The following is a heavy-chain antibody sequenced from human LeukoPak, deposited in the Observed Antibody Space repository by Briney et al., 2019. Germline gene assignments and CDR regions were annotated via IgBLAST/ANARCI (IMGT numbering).Heavy chain of an antibody. D-gene: IGHD6-19*01. J-gene: IGHJ6*02. CDR2: IANSGGST. V-gene: IGHV3-23*01. CDR1: GFTFTTYA. CDR3: AKRSGPKDYYGMDV. Sequence: GGSLRLSCAASGFTFTTYAMSWVRQAPGKGLEWVSTIANSGGSTYYADSVKGRFTISRDNSKNTLYLQMNSLRAEDTAVYYCAKRSGPKDYYGMDVWGQGTTVTVSS.